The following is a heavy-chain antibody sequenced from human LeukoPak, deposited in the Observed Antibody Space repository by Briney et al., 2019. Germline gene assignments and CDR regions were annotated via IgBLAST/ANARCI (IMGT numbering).Heavy chain of an antibody. CDR3: ARWDCSGGSCYIDY. D-gene: IGHD2-15*01. CDR2: IYSGGST. CDR1: GFTVSSNY. Sequence: GGSLRLSCAASGFTVSSNYMSWVRQAPGKGLEWVSVIYSGGSTYYADSVKGRLTISRDNSKNTLYLQMNSLRAEDTAVYYCARWDCSGGSCYIDYWGQGTLVTVSS. V-gene: IGHV3-66*01. J-gene: IGHJ4*02.